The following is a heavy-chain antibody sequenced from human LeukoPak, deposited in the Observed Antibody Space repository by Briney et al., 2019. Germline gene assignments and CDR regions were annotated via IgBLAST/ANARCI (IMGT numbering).Heavy chain of an antibody. CDR2: MNPNSGNT. V-gene: IGHV1-8*02. CDR3: ARGLGRMATMDWFDP. D-gene: IGHD5-24*01. J-gene: IGHJ5*02. Sequence: ASVKVSCKASGGTFSSYAINWVRQATGQGLEWMGWMNPNSGNTGYAQKFQGRVTMTRNTSISTAYMELSSLRSEDTAVYYCARGLGRMATMDWFDPWGQGTLVTVSS. CDR1: GGTFSSYA.